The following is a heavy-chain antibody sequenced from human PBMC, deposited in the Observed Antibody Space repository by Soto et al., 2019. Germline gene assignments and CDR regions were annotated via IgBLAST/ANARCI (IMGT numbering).Heavy chain of an antibody. CDR1: GGTFSSYA. D-gene: IGHD1-1*01. CDR3: ASGQLAPNAFDI. V-gene: IGHV1-69*13. CDR2: IIPIFGTA. Sequence: ASVKVSCKASGGTFSSYAISWVRQAPGQGLEWMGGIIPIFGTANYAQKFQGRVTITADESTSTAYMELSSLRSEDTAVYYCASGQLAPNAFDIWGQGTMVTVSS. J-gene: IGHJ3*02.